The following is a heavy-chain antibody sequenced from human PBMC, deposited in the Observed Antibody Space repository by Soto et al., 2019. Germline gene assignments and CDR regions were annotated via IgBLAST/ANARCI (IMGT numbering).Heavy chain of an antibody. CDR1: GFTFSSYW. CDR3: GRGGSIGWYDGAFGI. J-gene: IGHJ3*02. D-gene: IGHD6-19*01. CDR2: IKQDGSER. Sequence: PGGSLRLSCAASGFTFSSYWMSWVRQAPGKGLEWVSNIKQDGSERYYVDSVKGRFTISRDDAKNSLYLQMNSLRAEDTAVYYCGRGGSIGWYDGAFGIWGQGTMVTVSS. V-gene: IGHV3-7*03.